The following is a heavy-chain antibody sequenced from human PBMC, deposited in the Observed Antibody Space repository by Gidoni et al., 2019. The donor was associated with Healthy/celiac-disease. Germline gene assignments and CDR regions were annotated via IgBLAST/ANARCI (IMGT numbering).Heavy chain of an antibody. CDR2: INSGSINI. CDR3: ARVDDADYIGDEY. Sequence: EVQLVESGGGLVQPGGSLRLSCAASGFSFRHYAMNWVRQAPGKGLDWVAHINSGSINIIYADSVKGRFTISRDNAKNSLYLQMNSLRDEDTAVYYCARVDDADYIGDEYWGQGTLVTVSS. CDR1: GFSFRHYA. J-gene: IGHJ4*02. V-gene: IGHV3-48*02. D-gene: IGHD4-17*01.